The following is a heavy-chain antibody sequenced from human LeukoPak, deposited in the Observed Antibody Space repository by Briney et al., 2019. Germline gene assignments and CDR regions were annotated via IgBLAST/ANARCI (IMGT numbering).Heavy chain of an antibody. CDR2: IYHSGRS. D-gene: IGHD3-16*01. V-gene: IGHV4-30-4*01. CDR3: ARHYGP. J-gene: IGHJ5*02. Sequence: SETLSLTCTVSGDSISNGVKYWSWIRQHPGRGLEWIGYIYHSGRSYYNPSLKSRVTISVDTSKNQFSLKLSSVTAADTAVYYCARHYGPWGQGTLVTVSS. CDR1: GDSISNGVKY.